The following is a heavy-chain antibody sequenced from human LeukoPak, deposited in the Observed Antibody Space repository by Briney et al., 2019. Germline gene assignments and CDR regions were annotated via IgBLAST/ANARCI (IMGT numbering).Heavy chain of an antibody. D-gene: IGHD3-3*01. J-gene: IGHJ6*02. Sequence: SVKVSCKASGGTFSSYAISWVRQAPGQGLEWMGRISPILGIANYAQKFQGRVTITADKSTSTAYMELSSLRSEDTAVYYCATRDPFGVVRTHYYYYGMDVWGQGTTVTVSS. V-gene: IGHV1-69*04. CDR3: ATRDPFGVVRTHYYYYGMDV. CDR2: ISPILGIA. CDR1: GGTFSSYA.